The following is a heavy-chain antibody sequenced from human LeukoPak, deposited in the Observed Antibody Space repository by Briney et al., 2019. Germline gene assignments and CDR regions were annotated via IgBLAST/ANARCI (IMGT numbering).Heavy chain of an antibody. CDR1: GYSFTSYW. Sequence: GESLKISCKGSGYSFTSYWIGWVRQMPGKGLEWMGIIYTGDSDTRYSPSFQGQVTISADKSISTAYLQWSSLKASDTAMYYCARLPYSSSWYSKGATYFDYWGQGTLVTVSS. D-gene: IGHD6-13*01. CDR2: IYTGDSDT. J-gene: IGHJ4*02. V-gene: IGHV5-51*01. CDR3: ARLPYSSSWYSKGATYFDY.